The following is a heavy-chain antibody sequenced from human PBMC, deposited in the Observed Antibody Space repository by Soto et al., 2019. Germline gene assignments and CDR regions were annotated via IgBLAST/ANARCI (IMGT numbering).Heavy chain of an antibody. V-gene: IGHV4-30-4*01. CDR3: ASSSLYGRDV. J-gene: IGHJ6*02. Sequence: QVQLQESGPGLVKPSQTLSLTCSVSGGSISSGYYYWSWIRQPPGKGLEWIGNIYYSGNTDYNPSLKSRLSISIDASKHQFPLKVGFVTAAAPAVNYCASSSLYGRDVWAQGATVTVSS. CDR2: IYYSGNT. CDR1: GGSISSGYYY.